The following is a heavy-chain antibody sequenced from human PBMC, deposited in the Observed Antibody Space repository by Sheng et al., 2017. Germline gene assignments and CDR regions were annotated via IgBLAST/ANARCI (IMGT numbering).Heavy chain of an antibody. CDR1: GFTFSSYA. J-gene: IGHJ4*02. CDR3: ARVPYSGSYPGYFDY. CDR2: ISYDGSNK. D-gene: IGHD1-26*01. Sequence: QVQLVESGGGVVQPGRSLRLSCAASGFTFSSYAMHWVRQAPGKGLEWVAVISYDGSNKYYADSVKGRFTISRDNSKNTLYLQMNSLRAEDTAVYYCARVPYSGSYPGYFDYWGQGTLVTVSS. V-gene: IGHV3-30-3*01.